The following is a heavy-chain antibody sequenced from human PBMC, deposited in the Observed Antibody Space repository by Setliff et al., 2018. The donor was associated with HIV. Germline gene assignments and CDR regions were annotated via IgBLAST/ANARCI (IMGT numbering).Heavy chain of an antibody. J-gene: IGHJ5*02. CDR3: ARCITSVGTRWFDP. CDR1: DDPINSFY. V-gene: IGHV4-4*09. CDR2: IYTSGST. Sequence: SSETLSLTCTVSDDPINSFYWSWIRQPPGKGLEWIGYIYTSGSTNYNPSLNSRVSISVDTSKNQFSLKLNSVTAADTAVYYCARCITSVGTRWFDPWGQGTLVTVSS.